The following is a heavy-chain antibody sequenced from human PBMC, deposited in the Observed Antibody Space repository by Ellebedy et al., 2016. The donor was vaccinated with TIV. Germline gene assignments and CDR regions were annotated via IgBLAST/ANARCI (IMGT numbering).Heavy chain of an antibody. J-gene: IGHJ4*02. CDR3: ASEPEHYGDYVGDLSYFDY. CDR1: GGTFSSYA. Sequence: SVKVSXXASGGTFSSYAISWVRQAPGQGLEWMGGIIPIFGTANYAQKFQGRVTITADESTSTAYMELSSLRSEDTAVYYCASEPEHYGDYVGDLSYFDYWGQGTLVTVSS. D-gene: IGHD4-17*01. V-gene: IGHV1-69*13. CDR2: IIPIFGTA.